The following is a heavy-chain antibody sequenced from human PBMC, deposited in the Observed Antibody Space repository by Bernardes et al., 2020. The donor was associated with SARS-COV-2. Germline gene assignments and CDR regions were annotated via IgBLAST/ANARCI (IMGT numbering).Heavy chain of an antibody. Sequence: GGSLRLSCAASGFTFSSYNMNWVRQAPGKGLEWVSCISGSISYIYYADSVKGRFTISRDNAKNSLYLQINSLTAEDTAVYYCARDRNSFDDFWTGYYNGDVFDIWGQGTMVTVSS. V-gene: IGHV3-21*01. CDR1: GFTFSSYN. CDR2: ISGSISYI. CDR3: ARDRNSFDDFWTGYYNGDVFDI. J-gene: IGHJ3*02. D-gene: IGHD3-3*01.